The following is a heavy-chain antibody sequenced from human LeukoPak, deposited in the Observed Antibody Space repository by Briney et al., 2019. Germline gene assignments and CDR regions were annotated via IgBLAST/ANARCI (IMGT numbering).Heavy chain of an antibody. CDR3: ARHQEGMVRGVLYYLDV. CDR1: GASISNSDRY. D-gene: IGHD3-10*01. Sequence: SETLPLTCTVSGASISNSDRYWGWIRQPPGKGLEWIGSIYYSGITYHNPSLKSRVTISVDTSNNQFSLKMSSVTAADTAVYFCARHQEGMVRGVLYYLDVWGKGTTVIISS. V-gene: IGHV4-39*01. J-gene: IGHJ6*03. CDR2: IYYSGIT.